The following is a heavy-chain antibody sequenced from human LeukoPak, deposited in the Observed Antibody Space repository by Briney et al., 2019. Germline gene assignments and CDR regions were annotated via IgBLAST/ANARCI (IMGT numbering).Heavy chain of an antibody. CDR2: IRYDGSNK. D-gene: IGHD2-2*01. CDR3: AKRVVPAADAFDI. J-gene: IGHJ3*02. V-gene: IGHV3-30*02. CDR1: GFTFSSYG. Sequence: GGSLRLSCAASGFTFSSYGMHWVRQAPGKGLEWVAFIRYDGSNKYYADSVKGRFTISRDNSKNTLYLQMNSLRAEDTAVYYCAKRVVPAADAFDIWDQGTMVTVSS.